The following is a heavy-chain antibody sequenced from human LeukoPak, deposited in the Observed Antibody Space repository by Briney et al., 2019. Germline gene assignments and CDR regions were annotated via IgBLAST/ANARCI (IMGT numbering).Heavy chain of an antibody. Sequence: SETLSLTCTVSGGSISSYYWSWIRQPPGKGLEWSGYIYYSGSPNYNPSLKRRVTISVDTSKNQFSLKLSSVTAADTAVYYCARVGRGIAYNWFDPWGQGTLVTVSS. CDR1: GGSISSYY. D-gene: IGHD1-1*01. CDR2: IYYSGSP. J-gene: IGHJ5*02. CDR3: ARVGRGIAYNWFDP. V-gene: IGHV4-59*01.